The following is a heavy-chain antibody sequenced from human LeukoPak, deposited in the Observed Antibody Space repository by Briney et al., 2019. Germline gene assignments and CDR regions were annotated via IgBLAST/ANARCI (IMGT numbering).Heavy chain of an antibody. D-gene: IGHD2-21*02. CDR3: AKDRGSLASDIVVVTAPDAFDI. CDR1: GFTFSSYS. V-gene: IGHV3-48*04. Sequence: GGSLRLSCAASGFTFSSYSMNWVRQAPGKGLEWVSYISSSSSTIYYADSVKGRFTISRDNAKNSLYLQMNSLRAEDTALYYCAKDRGSLASDIVVVTAPDAFDIWGQGTMVTVSS. CDR2: ISSSSSTI. J-gene: IGHJ3*02.